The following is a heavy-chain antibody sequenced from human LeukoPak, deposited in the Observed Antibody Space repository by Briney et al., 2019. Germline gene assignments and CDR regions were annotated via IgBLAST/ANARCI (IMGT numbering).Heavy chain of an antibody. D-gene: IGHD6-19*01. CDR1: GYTFTSNY. V-gene: IGHV1-46*01. J-gene: IGHJ4*02. Sequence: GASVKVSCKASGYTFTSNYIHWVRQAPGQGLEWMGMIYPRDGSTSYAQKFQGRVTMTRDTSISTAYMDLSGLRSDDTAVYYCARSPLTQAVAGLIDYWGQGTLVTVSS. CDR3: ARSPLTQAVAGLIDY. CDR2: IYPRDGST.